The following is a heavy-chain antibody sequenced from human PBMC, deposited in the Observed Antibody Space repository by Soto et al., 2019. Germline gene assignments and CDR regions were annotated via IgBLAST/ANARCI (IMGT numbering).Heavy chain of an antibody. V-gene: IGHV4-34*01. CDR1: GGSFSGYY. J-gene: IGHJ5*02. CDR2: INHSGST. D-gene: IGHD3-3*01. CDR3: ARTLNVLRFLEWLLRGWFDP. Sequence: QVQLQQWGAGLLKPSETLSLTCAVYGGSFSGYYWSWIRQPPGKGLEWIGEINHSGSTNYNPSLKNRVTISVDTSKNQFSLKLSSVTAADTAVYYCARTLNVLRFLEWLLRGWFDPWGQGTLVTVSS.